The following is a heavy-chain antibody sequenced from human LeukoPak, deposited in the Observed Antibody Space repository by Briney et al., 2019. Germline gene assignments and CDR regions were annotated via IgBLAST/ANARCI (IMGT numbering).Heavy chain of an antibody. CDR3: ARIHRYCSGGACYVLDN. D-gene: IGHD2-15*01. V-gene: IGHV4-4*02. CDR1: GGSISSSNW. J-gene: IGHJ4*02. CDR2: VYYSGST. Sequence: SSETLSLTCAVSGGSISSSNWWSWVRQPPGRGLEWIGYVYYSGSTNYNPSFKSRITISVDTSRNQFSLQLSSVTAADTAVYYCARIHRYCSGGACYVLDNWGQGTLVAVSS.